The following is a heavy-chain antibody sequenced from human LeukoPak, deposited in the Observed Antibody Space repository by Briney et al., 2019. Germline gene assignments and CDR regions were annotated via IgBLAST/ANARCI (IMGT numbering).Heavy chain of an antibody. V-gene: IGHV3-7*01. D-gene: IGHD3-3*01. CDR2: IKQDESEK. CDR1: GFTFSNYW. CDR3: AKGRGRVVTPPDY. Sequence: PGGSLRLSCAASGFTFSNYWMSWVRQAPGKGLEWVANIKQDESEKFYVDSVKGRFTISRDNSKNTLYLQMNSLRAEDTAVYYCAKGRGRVVTPPDYWGQGTLVTVSS. J-gene: IGHJ4*02.